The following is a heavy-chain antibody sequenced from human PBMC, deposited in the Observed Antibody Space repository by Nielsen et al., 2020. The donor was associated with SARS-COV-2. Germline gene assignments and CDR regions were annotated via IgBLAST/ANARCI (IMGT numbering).Heavy chain of an antibody. V-gene: IGHV3-13*05. D-gene: IGHD6-13*01. CDR2: IGTAGDP. CDR1: GFTFSSYD. Sequence: GGSLRLSCAASGFTFSSYDMHWVRQATGKGLEWVSAIGTAGDPYYPGSVKGRFTISRENAKNSLYLQMNSLRAGDTAVYYCARDDSSSWYHYFDYWGQGTLVTVSS. J-gene: IGHJ4*02. CDR3: ARDDSSSWYHYFDY.